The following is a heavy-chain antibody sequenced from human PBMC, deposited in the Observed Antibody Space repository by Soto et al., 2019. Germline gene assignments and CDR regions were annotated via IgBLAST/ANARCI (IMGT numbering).Heavy chain of an antibody. Sequence: QITVKESAPTLVKPTETLTLTCTFSGFSLSTSGVGVGWIRQPPGKALEWLALIYWDDDKRYSPSLKSRLTITKGTSTNQVVLRMTNMGPADTGTYYCAHLTMVAATNWFDSWGQGSLVTVST. D-gene: IGHD2-15*01. CDR2: IYWDDDK. J-gene: IGHJ5*01. V-gene: IGHV2-5*02. CDR3: AHLTMVAATNWFDS. CDR1: GFSLSTSGVG.